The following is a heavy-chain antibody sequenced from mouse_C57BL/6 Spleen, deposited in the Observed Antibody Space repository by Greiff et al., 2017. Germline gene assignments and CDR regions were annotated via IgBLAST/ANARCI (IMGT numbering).Heavy chain of an antibody. Sequence: QVQLKESGPELVKPGASVKISCKASGYAFTSYWMNWVKQRPGKGLEWIGRIYPADGDTNYNGKFKGKATLTAYKSSSTAYIQLSRLTSESSAVYVCAKEGITTLVATPYYAMDYWGQGTSVTVSS. CDR1: GYAFTSYW. J-gene: IGHJ4*01. D-gene: IGHD1-1*01. V-gene: IGHV1-82*01. CDR2: IYPADGDT. CDR3: AKEGITTLVATPYYAMDY.